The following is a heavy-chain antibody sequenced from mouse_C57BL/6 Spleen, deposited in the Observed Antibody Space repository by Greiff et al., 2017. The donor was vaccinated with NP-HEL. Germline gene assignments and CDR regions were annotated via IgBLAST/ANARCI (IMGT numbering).Heavy chain of an antibody. Sequence: QVTLKESGPGILQSSQTLSLTCSFSGFSLSTSGMGVSWIRQPSGKGLEWLAHIYWDDDKRYNPSLKSRLTISKDTSRNQVFLKITSVDTADTATYYCARRGGNYGWYFDVWGTGTTVTVSS. CDR3: ARRGGNYGWYFDV. J-gene: IGHJ1*03. CDR2: IYWDDDK. CDR1: GFSLSTSGMG. D-gene: IGHD2-1*01. V-gene: IGHV8-12*01.